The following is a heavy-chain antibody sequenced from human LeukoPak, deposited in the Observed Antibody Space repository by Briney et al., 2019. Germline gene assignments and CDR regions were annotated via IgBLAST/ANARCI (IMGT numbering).Heavy chain of an antibody. J-gene: IGHJ4*02. CDR2: INHSEGT. Sequence: SETLSLTCAVYGGSFSGYHWSWIRQPPGKGLEWIGEINHSEGTNYNPSLKSRVTISVDTSKNQFSLKLTSVTAADTAVYYCARVNLLGYCTNGVCPGGGLPFDYWGQGTLVTVSS. D-gene: IGHD2-8*01. CDR3: ARVNLLGYCTNGVCPGGGLPFDY. CDR1: GGSFSGYH. V-gene: IGHV4-34*01.